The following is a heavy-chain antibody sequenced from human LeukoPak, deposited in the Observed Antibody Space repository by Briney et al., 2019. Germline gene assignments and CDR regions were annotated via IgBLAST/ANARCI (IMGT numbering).Heavy chain of an antibody. Sequence: ASVKVSCKTSGYPFTTYEINWVRQAAGQGLEWMGWVHPDTGYADYAQKFQGRVTMTSDTSISTAYMELSSLRSDDAAVYFCARGPRNDPWGQGTLVTVSS. D-gene: IGHD1-14*01. V-gene: IGHV1-8*01. J-gene: IGHJ5*02. CDR2: VHPDTGYA. CDR1: GYPFTTYE. CDR3: ARGPRNDP.